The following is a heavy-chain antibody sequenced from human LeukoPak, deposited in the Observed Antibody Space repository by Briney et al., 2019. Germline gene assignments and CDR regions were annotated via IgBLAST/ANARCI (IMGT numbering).Heavy chain of an antibody. CDR1: GDSFSSNSAA. V-gene: IGHV6-1*01. CDR2: TYYRSKWYN. D-gene: IGHD6-19*01. J-gene: IGHJ4*02. CDR3: ARDLDGGWYDFDY. Sequence: PSQTLSLTCAISGDSFSSNSAAWDWLRQSPWRGLVWLGRTYYRSKWYNNYAISVRSRITINPDTSKNQFSLQLNSVTPEDTAVYYCARDLDGGWYDFDYWGQGTLVTVSS.